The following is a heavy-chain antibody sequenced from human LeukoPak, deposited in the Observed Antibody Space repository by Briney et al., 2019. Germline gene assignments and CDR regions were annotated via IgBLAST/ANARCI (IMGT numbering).Heavy chain of an antibody. D-gene: IGHD3-10*01. CDR1: GGSISSSSYY. Sequence: PSETLSLTCTVSGGSISSSSYYWGWIRQPPGKGLEWIGSIDYSGSTYYNPSLKSRGTISVDTAKTQFSLKLSSVTAADTAVYYCARERGVTYYYGSGSYPDYWGQGTLVAVPS. CDR2: IDYSGST. J-gene: IGHJ4*02. CDR3: ARERGVTYYYGSGSYPDY. V-gene: IGHV4-39*02.